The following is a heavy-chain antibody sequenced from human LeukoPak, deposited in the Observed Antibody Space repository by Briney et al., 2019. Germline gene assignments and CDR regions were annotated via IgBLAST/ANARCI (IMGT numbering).Heavy chain of an antibody. CDR3: ARVVPAAGYYFDY. J-gene: IGHJ4*02. CDR2: INSDGSST. CDR1: GFTFSSYW. V-gene: IGHV3-74*01. Sequence: GGSLRLSCAASGFTFSSYWMHWVRHAPGKGLVWVSRINSDGSSTSYADSVKGRFTISRDNAKNTLYLQMNSLRAEDTAVYYCARVVPAAGYYFDYWGQGTLVTVSS. D-gene: IGHD2-2*01.